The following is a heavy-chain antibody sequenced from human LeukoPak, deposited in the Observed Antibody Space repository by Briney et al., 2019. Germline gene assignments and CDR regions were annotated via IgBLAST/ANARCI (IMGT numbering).Heavy chain of an antibody. V-gene: IGHV1-2*02. J-gene: IGHJ4*02. CDR3: ARLFSSSWYDWFDY. Sequence: ASVKVSCKASGYTFTGYYMHWVRQAPGQGLEWMGWINPNSGGTNYAQKFQGRVTMTRDTSIGTAYMELSRLRSDDTAVYYCARLFSSSWYDWFDYWGQGTLATVSS. D-gene: IGHD6-13*01. CDR2: INPNSGGT. CDR1: GYTFTGYY.